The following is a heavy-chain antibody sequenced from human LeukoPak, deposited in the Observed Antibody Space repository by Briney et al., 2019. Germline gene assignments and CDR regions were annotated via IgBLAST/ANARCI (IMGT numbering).Heavy chain of an antibody. J-gene: IGHJ4*02. CDR1: GFTFSSYW. CDR3: AFNMRYFDY. V-gene: IGHV3-7*01. CDR2: IKQDGSEK. Sequence: GGYLRLSCAASGFTFSSYWMIWVRQAPGKGLEWVANIKQDGSEKYYVDSVKGRFTISRDNAKNSLYLQMNSLRAEDTAVYYCAFNMRYFDYWGQGTLVTVSS.